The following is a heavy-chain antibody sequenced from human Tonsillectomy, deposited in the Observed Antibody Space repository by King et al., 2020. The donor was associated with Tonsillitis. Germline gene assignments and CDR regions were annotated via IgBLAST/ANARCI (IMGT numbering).Heavy chain of an antibody. CDR2: INHSGST. V-gene: IGHV4-34*01. D-gene: IGHD3-10*01. Sequence: VQLQQWGAGLLKPSETLSLTCAVYGGSFSGYYWSWIRQPPGKGLEWIGEINHSGSTNYNPSLKSRVPISVDTSKNQFSLKLSSVTAADTAVYYCARGLRVRGVRAFDIWGQGTMVTVSS. J-gene: IGHJ3*02. CDR1: GGSFSGYY. CDR3: ARGLRVRGVRAFDI.